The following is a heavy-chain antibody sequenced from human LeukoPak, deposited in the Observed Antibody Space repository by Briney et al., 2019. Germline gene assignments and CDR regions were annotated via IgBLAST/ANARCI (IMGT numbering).Heavy chain of an antibody. J-gene: IGHJ4*02. CDR2: IYYSGST. CDR1: GGSMSSHY. D-gene: IGHD3-10*01. Sequence: SETLSLTCTVSGGSMSSHYWSWIRQPPGRGLEWIGNIYYSGSTNYNPSLNSRVTISVDTSKNQFSLKLSSVTAADTAVYYCARGRGGPYYFDYWGQGSLVSVSS. V-gene: IGHV4-59*11. CDR3: ARGRGGPYYFDY.